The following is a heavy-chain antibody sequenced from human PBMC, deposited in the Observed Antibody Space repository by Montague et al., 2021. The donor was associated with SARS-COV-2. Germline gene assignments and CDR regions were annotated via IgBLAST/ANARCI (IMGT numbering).Heavy chain of an antibody. CDR1: GFPFSTYA. V-gene: IGHV3-23*03. D-gene: IGHD3-10*01. Sequence: SLSFSASGFPFSTYAMSWVRQAPGKGLEWVSVIYGDGRGTYYAESVKGRSTISRDNSKSTLYLQMNSLRADDTAVYYCAKHTVYDLAELLSPLDHWGQGTLVTVSS. CDR2: IYGDGRGT. J-gene: IGHJ4*02. CDR3: AKHTVYDLAELLSPLDH.